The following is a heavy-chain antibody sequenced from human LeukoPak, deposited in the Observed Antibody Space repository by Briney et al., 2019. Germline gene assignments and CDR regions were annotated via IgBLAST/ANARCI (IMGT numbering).Heavy chain of an antibody. J-gene: IGHJ5*02. Sequence: ASVKVSCKVSGYTLTELSMHWVRQAPGKGLEWMGGFDPEDGETINAQKFQGRVTMTEDTSTDTVYMELSSLRSEDTAVYYCARGGSGGKDWFDPWGQGTLVTVSS. V-gene: IGHV1-24*01. CDR2: FDPEDGET. CDR1: GYTLTELS. D-gene: IGHD5-12*01. CDR3: ARGGSGGKDWFDP.